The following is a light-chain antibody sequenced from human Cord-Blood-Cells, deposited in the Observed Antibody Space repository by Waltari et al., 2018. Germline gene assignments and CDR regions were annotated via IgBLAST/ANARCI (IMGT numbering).Light chain of an antibody. CDR3: QQSYSTLT. CDR1: QSISRY. J-gene: IGKJ3*01. Sequence: DIQMTQSPSSLSASVGDRVTITCRASQSISRYLNWYQQKPGKAPKHLIYAASSLQSGVPSRFSGSGSGTDFTLTISSLKPEDFATYYCQQSYSTLTFGPGTKVDIK. CDR2: AAS. V-gene: IGKV1-39*01.